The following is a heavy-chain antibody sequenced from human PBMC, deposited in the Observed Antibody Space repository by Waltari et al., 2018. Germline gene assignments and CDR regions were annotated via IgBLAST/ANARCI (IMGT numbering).Heavy chain of an antibody. CDR1: GFIFDEYA. D-gene: IGHD3-9*01. V-gene: IGHV3-9*01. CDR3: AKDLDDVLTGSFGLDV. J-gene: IGHJ3*01. Sequence: ELQLVESGGGFVEPGRSLRLSCVVSGFIFDEYAMHWVRQAPGKGLEWVSGINWNSGGIIYAESVKGRFTVSRDNGRNSLHLEMKTLRPEDTALYYCAKDLDDVLTGSFGLDVWGRGTMVIVSS. CDR2: INWNSGGI.